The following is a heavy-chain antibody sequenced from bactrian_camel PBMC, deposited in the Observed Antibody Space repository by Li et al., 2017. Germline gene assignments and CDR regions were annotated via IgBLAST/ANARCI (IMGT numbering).Heavy chain of an antibody. CDR1: EFTFEDSD. D-gene: IGHD3*01. CDR2: ISSDGGA. CDR3: APDSSPQMGCY. V-gene: IGHV3S63*01. J-gene: IGHJ4*01. Sequence: HVQLVESGGGSVQVGGSLTLSCTASEFTFEDSDVGWYRQVPDFECEWISTISSDGGATYADSVKGRFTISQDNSKTTTWLQMNNLKLDHTAMYYCAPDSSPQMGCYWTRGTQVTV.